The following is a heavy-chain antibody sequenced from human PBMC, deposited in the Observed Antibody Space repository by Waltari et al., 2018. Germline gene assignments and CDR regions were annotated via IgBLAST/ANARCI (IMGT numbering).Heavy chain of an antibody. CDR3: ARSSSSGWYGYYFDY. CDR1: GFTFSSYW. V-gene: IGHV3-7*01. D-gene: IGHD6-19*01. CDR2: IKQDGSEK. Sequence: EVQLVESGGGLVQPGGSLRLSCAASGFTFSSYWMSWVRQAPGKGLEWVANIKQDGSEKYYVDYVKGRFTITRDNAKNSLYLQMNSLRAEDTAVYYCARSSSSGWYGYYFDYWGQGTLVTVSS. J-gene: IGHJ4*02.